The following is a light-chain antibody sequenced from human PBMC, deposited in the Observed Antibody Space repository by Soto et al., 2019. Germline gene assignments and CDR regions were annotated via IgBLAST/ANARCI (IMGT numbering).Light chain of an antibody. J-gene: IGLJ1*01. V-gene: IGLV2-8*01. CDR1: SSDVGGYNF. Sequence: QSVLTQPPSASGSPGQSVTISCTGTSSDVGGYNFVSWYQQHPGKAPKLMIYEVSKRPSGVPDRFSGSKSDNTASLTVSGLQAEDEADYYCSSYAGSNNRYVFGTGTKVTVL. CDR2: EVS. CDR3: SSYAGSNNRYV.